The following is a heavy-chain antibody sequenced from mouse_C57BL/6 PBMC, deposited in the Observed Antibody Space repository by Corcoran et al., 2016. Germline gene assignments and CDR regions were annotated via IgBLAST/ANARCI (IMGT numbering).Heavy chain of an antibody. J-gene: IGHJ4*01. CDR3: ARAHYGSSYLYYYAIDY. CDR1: GYTFTDYY. CDR2: IFPGSGST. D-gene: IGHD1-1*01. V-gene: IGHV1-75*01. Sequence: QVQLQQSGPELVKPGASVKISCKASGYTFTDYYINWVKQRPGQGLEWIGWIFPGSGSTYYNEKFKGKVTLTVDKSSSTAYMLLSSLTSEDSAVYFCARAHYGSSYLYYYAIDYWGQGTSVTVSS.